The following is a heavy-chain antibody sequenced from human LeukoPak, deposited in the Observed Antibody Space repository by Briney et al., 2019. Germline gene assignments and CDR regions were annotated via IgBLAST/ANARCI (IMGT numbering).Heavy chain of an antibody. V-gene: IGHV3-48*01. CDR1: GFTFSSYS. CDR2: FSSSSSTI. Sequence: PGGSLRLSCAASGFTFSSYSMNWVRQAPGKGLEWVSYFSSSSSTIYYADSVKGRFTISRDNAKNSLYLQMNSLRAEDTAVYYCARTARAARPRDYYYMDVWGKGTTVTVSS. CDR3: ARTARAARPRDYYYMDV. J-gene: IGHJ6*03. D-gene: IGHD6-6*01.